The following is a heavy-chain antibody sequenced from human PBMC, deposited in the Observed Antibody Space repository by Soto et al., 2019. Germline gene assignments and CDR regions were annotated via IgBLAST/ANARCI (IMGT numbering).Heavy chain of an antibody. D-gene: IGHD3-16*01. CDR2: IYSGVMT. Sequence: EEQLVESGGDLVQPGGSLRLSCAASGFTVSNNYMSWVRQAPGKGLECVSLIYSGVMTYYADSVKDRFTISRDSSKNTLYLQMNSLRAEDTAMYYCAAYSHKGYWGQGTLVTVSS. CDR1: GFTVSNNY. V-gene: IGHV3-66*01. J-gene: IGHJ4*02. CDR3: AAYSHKGY.